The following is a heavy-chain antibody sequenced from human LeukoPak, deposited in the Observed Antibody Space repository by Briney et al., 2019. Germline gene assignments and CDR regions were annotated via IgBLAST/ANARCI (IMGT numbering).Heavy chain of an antibody. J-gene: IGHJ4*02. V-gene: IGHV3-64D*06. Sequence: GGSLRLSCSASGFTFSNFAMHWVRQAPGKGLEYVSAIRRNGDSTYYADSVKGRFTISRDISKNTLYLQMSSLRTEDTAVYYCVNQISGWVYWGQGTLVTV. CDR1: GFTFSNFA. CDR2: IRRNGDST. CDR3: VNQISGWVY. D-gene: IGHD6-19*01.